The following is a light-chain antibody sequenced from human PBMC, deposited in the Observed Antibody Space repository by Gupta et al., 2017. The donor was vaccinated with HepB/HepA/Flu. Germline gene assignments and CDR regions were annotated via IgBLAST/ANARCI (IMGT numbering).Light chain of an antibody. V-gene: IGKV1-39*01. Sequence: DIQMTQSPYSLSASVGDRVTITCRASQTISIYLNWYQQKPGQAPKLLIYAASSLQSGVPSRFSGTGSGTDFTLTISSLQPEDFASYFCQQSYNTPPAFGQGTKVEIK. J-gene: IGKJ1*01. CDR3: QQSYNTPPA. CDR2: AAS. CDR1: QTISIY.